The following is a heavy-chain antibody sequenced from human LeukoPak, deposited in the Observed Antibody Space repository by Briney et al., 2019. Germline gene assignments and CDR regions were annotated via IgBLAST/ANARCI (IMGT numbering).Heavy chain of an antibody. V-gene: IGHV3-7*01. CDR3: ARGTRLRAAAGTYGDY. Sequence: GRSLRLSCEASGFTFSNYWMSWVRQAPGKGLEWVANIKQDGSEKYQVDSVKGRFTVSRDNARKSLYLQMNSLRAEDTAVYYCARGTRLRAAAGTYGDYWGQGTLVTVSS. J-gene: IGHJ4*02. D-gene: IGHD6-13*01. CDR2: IKQDGSEK. CDR1: GFTFSNYW.